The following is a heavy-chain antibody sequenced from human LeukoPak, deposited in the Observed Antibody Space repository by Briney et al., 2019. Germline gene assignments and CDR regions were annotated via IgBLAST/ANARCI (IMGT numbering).Heavy chain of an antibody. D-gene: IGHD4-23*01. CDR2: ISGGST. CDR3: AKRFGSTLTPYYYYMDV. V-gene: IGHV3-38-3*01. CDR1: GFTVSSNE. Sequence: GGSLRLSCAASGFTVSSNEMSWVRQAPGKGLEWVSSISGGSTYYADSRKGRFTISRDNSKNTLYLQMNSLRVEDTAVYYCAKRFGSTLTPYYYYMDVWGKGTTVTVSS. J-gene: IGHJ6*03.